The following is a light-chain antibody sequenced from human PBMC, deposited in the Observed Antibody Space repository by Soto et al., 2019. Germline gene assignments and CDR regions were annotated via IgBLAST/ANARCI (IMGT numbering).Light chain of an antibody. J-gene: IGKJ1*01. CDR2: DAS. CDR1: QSVSSY. CDR3: QQRSNWPPT. Sequence: EIVLTNSPATLSSSPGERASLSCRASQSVSSYLAWYQQKPGQAPRLLIYDASNRATGIPARFSGSGSGTDFTLTITSLEPEDFAVYYCQQRSNWPPTFGQGTKVDIK. V-gene: IGKV3-11*01.